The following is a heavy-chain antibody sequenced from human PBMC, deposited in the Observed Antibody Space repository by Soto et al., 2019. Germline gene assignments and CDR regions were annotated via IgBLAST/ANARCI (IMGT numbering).Heavy chain of an antibody. D-gene: IGHD2-2*01. CDR3: ARTLGYCMSTSCYLGPDYYYGMDV. V-gene: IGHV1-8*01. Sequence: QVQLVQSGAEVKKPGASVKVSCKASGYTFPSYDINWVRQATGQGLEWMGWMNPNSGNTGYAQKFQGRVTMTRNTSTSTAYMELSSLRSEDTAVYYCARTLGYCMSTSCYLGPDYYYGMDVWGQGTTVTVSS. CDR1: GYTFPSYD. CDR2: MNPNSGNT. J-gene: IGHJ6*02.